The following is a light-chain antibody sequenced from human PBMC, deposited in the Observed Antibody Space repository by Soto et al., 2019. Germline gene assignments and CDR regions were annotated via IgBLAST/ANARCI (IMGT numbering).Light chain of an antibody. V-gene: IGKV3-20*01. J-gene: IGKJ1*01. CDR1: QSVSSSY. CDR2: GAS. CDR3: HQYGSSSWWT. Sequence: EIVLTQSPGTLSLSPGERATLSCRASQSVSSSYLAWYQQKPGQAPRLLIYGASSRATGIPDRFSGSGSGTDFTLTISRLEPEDFAVYYCHQYGSSSWWTFGQGTKVEIK.